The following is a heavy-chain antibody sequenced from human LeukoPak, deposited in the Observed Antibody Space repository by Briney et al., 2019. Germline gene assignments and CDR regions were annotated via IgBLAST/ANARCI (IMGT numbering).Heavy chain of an antibody. CDR3: AGSIGEAGYY. J-gene: IGHJ4*02. Sequence: GRSLRLSCAASGFTFDDYAMHWVRQAPGKGLERVSGISWNSGSIGYADSVKGRFTISRDNAKNSLYLQMNSLRAEDTALYYCAGSIGEAGYYWGQGTLVTVSS. V-gene: IGHV3-9*01. CDR1: GFTFDDYA. CDR2: ISWNSGSI. D-gene: IGHD3-10*01.